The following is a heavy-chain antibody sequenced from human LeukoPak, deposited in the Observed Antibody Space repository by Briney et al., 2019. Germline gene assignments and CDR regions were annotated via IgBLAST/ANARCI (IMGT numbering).Heavy chain of an antibody. D-gene: IGHD6-13*01. V-gene: IGHV4-39*01. CDR2: IYYSGST. CDR3: ARHAVPGWAAAGTGYYYGMDV. J-gene: IGHJ6*02. Sequence: PSETLSLTCTVSGGSISSSSYYWGWIRQPPGKGLEWIGSIYYSGSTYYNPSLKSRVTISVDTSKNQFSLKLSSVTAADTAVYYCARHAVPGWAAAGTGYYYGMDVWGQGTTVTVSS. CDR1: GGSISSSSYY.